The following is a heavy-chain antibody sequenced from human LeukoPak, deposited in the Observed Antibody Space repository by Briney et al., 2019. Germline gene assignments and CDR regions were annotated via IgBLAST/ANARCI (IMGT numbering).Heavy chain of an antibody. Sequence: PGGSLRLSCAASGFTFSSYAMSWVRQAPGKGLEWVSAISGSGGSTYYADSVKGRFTISRDNSKNTLYLQMNSLRAEDTAVYYCAKVMHYYDSSGYSYFDYWGQGTLVTVSS. CDR3: AKVMHYYDSSGYSYFDY. J-gene: IGHJ4*02. CDR2: ISGSGGST. D-gene: IGHD3-22*01. CDR1: GFTFSSYA. V-gene: IGHV3-23*01.